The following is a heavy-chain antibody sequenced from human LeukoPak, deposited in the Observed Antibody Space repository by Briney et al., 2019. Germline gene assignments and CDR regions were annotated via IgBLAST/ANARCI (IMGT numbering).Heavy chain of an antibody. CDR2: ISYDGSNK. CDR3: ARNQLLYLGWFDP. D-gene: IGHD2-2*02. J-gene: IGHJ5*02. CDR1: GFSFSNYG. V-gene: IGHV3-30*03. Sequence: GGSLRLSCAASGFSFSNYGMNWVRQAPGKGLEWVAVISYDGSNKYYADSVKGRFTISRDNSKNTLYLQMDSLRAEDTAVYYCARNQLLYLGWFDPGAREPWSPSPQ.